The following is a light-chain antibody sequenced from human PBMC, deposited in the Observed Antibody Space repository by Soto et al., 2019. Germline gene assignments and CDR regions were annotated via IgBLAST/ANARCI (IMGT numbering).Light chain of an antibody. V-gene: IGKV3-15*01. J-gene: IGKJ4*01. CDR1: QAVGSN. CDR3: QHFNKWPHLPA. CDR2: DAS. Sequence: IVLTQSPATLSVSPGERATLSCRASQAVGSNLAWYQQRPGQAPRLLIYDASTRAPGIPHRFSGGGFGTDFTLTLSSLQSDDFAVYYCQHFNKWPHLPAFGGGTKLAIK.